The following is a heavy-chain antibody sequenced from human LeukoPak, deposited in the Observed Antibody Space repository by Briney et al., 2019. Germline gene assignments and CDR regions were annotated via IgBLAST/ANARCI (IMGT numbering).Heavy chain of an antibody. CDR3: ARGTKYSSLWYFDL. V-gene: IGHV4-30-2*01. J-gene: IGHJ2*01. CDR2: IYPRGST. CDR1: GGSISSGSYS. Sequence: SETLSLTCAVSGGSISSGSYSWSWIRQPPGKGLEWIGYIYPRGSTYYNPSLKSRVTISVVRSTNQFSLKLTSVTAADTAVYYCARGTKYSSLWYFDLWGRGTLVTVSS. D-gene: IGHD6-13*01.